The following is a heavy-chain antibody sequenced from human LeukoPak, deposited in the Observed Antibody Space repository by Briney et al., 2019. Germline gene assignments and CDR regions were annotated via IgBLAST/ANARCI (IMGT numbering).Heavy chain of an antibody. Sequence: SETLSLTCTVSGGSISSYYWSWIRQPPGKGLEWIGYIYYSGSTNYNPSLKSRVTISVDTSKNQFSLKLSSVTAADTAVYYCARGRSGYYYGRNWFDPWGQGTLVTVSS. CDR2: IYYSGST. D-gene: IGHD3-3*01. J-gene: IGHJ5*02. CDR1: GGSISSYY. CDR3: ARGRSGYYYGRNWFDP. V-gene: IGHV4-59*12.